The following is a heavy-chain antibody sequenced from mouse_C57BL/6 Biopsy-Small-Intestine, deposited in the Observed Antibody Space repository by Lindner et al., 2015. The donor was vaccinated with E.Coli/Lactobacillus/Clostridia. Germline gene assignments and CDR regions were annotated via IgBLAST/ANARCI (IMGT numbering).Heavy chain of an antibody. CDR3: ARAYRDYFDY. CDR2: IYPGGGYT. Sequence: VQLQESGAELVRPGTSVKMSCKASGYTFTNYWIGWAKQRPGHGLEWIGDIYPGGGYTNYNEKFKGEATLTADKSSSTAYMQFSSLTSEDSAIYYCARAYRDYFDYWGQGTTLTVSA. J-gene: IGHJ2*01. V-gene: IGHV1-63*01. CDR1: GYTFTNYW.